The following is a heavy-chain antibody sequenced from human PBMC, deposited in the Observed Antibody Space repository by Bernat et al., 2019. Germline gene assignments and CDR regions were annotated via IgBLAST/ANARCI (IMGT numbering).Heavy chain of an antibody. CDR3: ARRYCTNGVCYGSHFDY. CDR2: ISYDGSNK. V-gene: IGHV3-30-3*01. CDR1: GFTFSSYA. J-gene: IGHJ4*02. Sequence: QVQLVESGGGVVQPGRSLRLSCAASGFTFSSYAMHWVRQAPGKGLEWVAVISYDGSNKYYADSVKGRFTISRDNSKNTLYLQMNSLRAEDTAVYYCARRYCTNGVCYGSHFDYWRQGTLVTVSS. D-gene: IGHD2-8*01.